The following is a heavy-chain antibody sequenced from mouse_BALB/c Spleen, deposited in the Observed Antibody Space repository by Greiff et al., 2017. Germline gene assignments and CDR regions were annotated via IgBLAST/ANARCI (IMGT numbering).Heavy chain of an antibody. V-gene: IGHV1-47*01. J-gene: IGHJ4*01. CDR2: FHPYNDDT. Sequence: VQLQQSGAELVKPGASVKMSCKAFGYTFTTYPIEWMKQNHGKSLEWIGNFHPYNDDTKYNEKFKGKAKLTVEKSSSTVYLELSRLTSDDSAVYYCARGATVVAGGAMDYGGQGTSVTVSS. CDR3: ARGATVVAGGAMDY. D-gene: IGHD1-1*01. CDR1: GYTFTTYP.